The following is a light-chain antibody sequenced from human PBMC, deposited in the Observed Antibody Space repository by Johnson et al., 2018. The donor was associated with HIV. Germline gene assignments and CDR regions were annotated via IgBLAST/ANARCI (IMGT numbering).Light chain of an antibody. V-gene: IGLV1-51*01. J-gene: IGLJ1*01. CDR2: DNN. CDR3: GTWDSNLRTGF. CDR1: SSNIGNNY. Sequence: QPVLTQPPSVSAAPGQKVTISCSGSSSNIGNNYVSWYQQLPGTAPKLLIYDNNKRPSGIPDRFSGSKSGTSATLRITGLQTGDEADYYCGTWDSNLRTGFFGTGTKVTVL.